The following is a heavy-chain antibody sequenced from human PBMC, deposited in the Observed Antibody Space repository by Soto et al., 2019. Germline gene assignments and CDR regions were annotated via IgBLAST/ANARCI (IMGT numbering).Heavy chain of an antibody. V-gene: IGHV3-23*01. CDR2: ISGTGAST. Sequence: GGSLRLSCAAAGFSFSGFAMSWVRHAPGKGLECVSSISGTGASTFYADSVKGRLTISRDNSKDTLYLEMKSLRVEDTALYYCARAGEWLRAFDIWGQGTLVTVSS. J-gene: IGHJ3*02. D-gene: IGHD3-3*01. CDR3: ARAGEWLRAFDI. CDR1: GFSFSGFA.